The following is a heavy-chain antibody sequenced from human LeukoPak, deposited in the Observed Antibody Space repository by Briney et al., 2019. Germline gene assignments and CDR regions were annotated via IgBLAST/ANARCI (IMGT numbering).Heavy chain of an antibody. CDR1: GFTASSNY. CDR2: IYIGGST. D-gene: IGHD3-9*01. V-gene: IGHV3-53*01. CDR3: ARCFSYDILTGYYNGGFAFDI. J-gene: IGHJ3*02. Sequence: GGSLRLSCAASGFTASSNYMSWVCQAPGEGLEWVSVIYIGGSTYYTDSVKGRYNIARDNCKNTLYLQMNSLRVEDTAVYYCARCFSYDILTGYYNGGFAFDIWGQGTMVTVSS.